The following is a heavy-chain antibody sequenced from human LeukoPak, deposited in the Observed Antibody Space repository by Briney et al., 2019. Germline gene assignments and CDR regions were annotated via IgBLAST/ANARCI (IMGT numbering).Heavy chain of an antibody. Sequence: ASETLSLTCTVSGGSISSSSYYWGWIRQPPGKGLEWIGSIYYSGSTYYNPSLKSQVTISVDTSKNQFSLKLSSVTAADTAIYYCAGWAYDSSGYRLDYWGQGTPVTVSS. J-gene: IGHJ4*02. CDR2: IYYSGST. D-gene: IGHD3-22*01. CDR1: GGSISSSSYY. CDR3: AGWAYDSSGYRLDY. V-gene: IGHV4-39*07.